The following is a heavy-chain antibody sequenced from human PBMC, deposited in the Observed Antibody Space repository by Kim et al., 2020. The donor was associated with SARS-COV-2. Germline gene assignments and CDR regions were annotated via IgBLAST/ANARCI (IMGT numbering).Heavy chain of an antibody. Sequence: GGSLRLSCAASGFTFSNAWMSWVRQAPGKGLEWVGRIKSKTDGGTTDYAAPVKGRFTISRDDSKNTLYLQMNSLKTEDTAVYYCTTDRIWFGELYYYYYGMDVWGQGTTVTVSS. CDR1: GFTFSNAW. J-gene: IGHJ6*02. CDR2: IKSKTDGGTT. CDR3: TTDRIWFGELYYYYYGMDV. V-gene: IGHV3-15*01. D-gene: IGHD3-10*01.